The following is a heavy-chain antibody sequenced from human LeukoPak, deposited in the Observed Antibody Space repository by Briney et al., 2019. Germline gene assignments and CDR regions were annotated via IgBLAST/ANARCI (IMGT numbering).Heavy chain of an antibody. J-gene: IGHJ3*02. Sequence: PGGSLRLSCEASGLTFDIYSMSWVRQAPGKGLEWVADISNSGGITMYADSVKGRFTISRDNSKNTVYLQMNSLRAEDTAVYYCAKARSGYFNAFDIWGQGTMVTVSS. CDR1: GLTFDIYS. CDR2: ISNSGGIT. V-gene: IGHV3-23*01. D-gene: IGHD3-22*01. CDR3: AKARSGYFNAFDI.